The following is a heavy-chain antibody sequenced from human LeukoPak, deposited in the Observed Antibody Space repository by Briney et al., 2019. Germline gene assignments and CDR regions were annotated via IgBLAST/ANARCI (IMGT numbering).Heavy chain of an antibody. D-gene: IGHD1-1*01. CDR2: ISSSSSYI. Sequence: PGGSLRLSCAASGFTFSSYSMNWVRQAPGKGLESVSSISSSSSYIYYADSVKGRFTISRDNAKNSLYLQMNSLRAEDTAVYYCARETAQGTFDYWGQGTLVTVSS. CDR3: ARETAQGTFDY. V-gene: IGHV3-21*01. J-gene: IGHJ4*02. CDR1: GFTFSSYS.